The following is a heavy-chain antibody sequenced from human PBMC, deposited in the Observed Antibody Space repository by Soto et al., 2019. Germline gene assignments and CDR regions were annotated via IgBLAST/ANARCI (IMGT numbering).Heavy chain of an antibody. D-gene: IGHD3-3*01. CDR2: ISGSDGKT. V-gene: IGHV3-23*01. CDR3: ARWSYLDY. Sequence: GGSLRLSCAASGFSFGSYALSWVRQAPGKGLEWVSTISGSDGKTFYADSVKGRFSISRDTSQSTLKLQMNSLRADDTAMYYCARWSYLDYWGQGT. J-gene: IGHJ4*02. CDR1: GFSFGSYA.